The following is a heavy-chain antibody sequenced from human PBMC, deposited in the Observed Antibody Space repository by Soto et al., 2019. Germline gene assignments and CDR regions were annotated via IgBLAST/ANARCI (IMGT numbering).Heavy chain of an antibody. Sequence: SETLSLTCTVSGGSISSSSYYWGWIRQPPGKGLEWIGSIYYSGSTYYNPSLKSRVTISVDTSKNQFSLKLSSVTAADTAVYYCAGVVAAQGYNWFDPWGQGTLVTVSS. D-gene: IGHD2-15*01. CDR1: GGSISSSSYY. V-gene: IGHV4-39*01. J-gene: IGHJ5*02. CDR2: IYYSGST. CDR3: AGVVAAQGYNWFDP.